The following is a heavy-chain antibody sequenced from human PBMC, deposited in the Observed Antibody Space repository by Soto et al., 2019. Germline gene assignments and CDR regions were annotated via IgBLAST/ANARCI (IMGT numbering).Heavy chain of an antibody. J-gene: IGHJ5*02. CDR2: ISAYNGNT. CDR3: ARDWRGAEGFDP. V-gene: IGHV1-18*01. CDR1: GYTFTSYG. D-gene: IGHD3-3*01. Sequence: ASVKVSCKASGYTFTSYGISWVRQAPGQGLEWMGWISAYNGNTNYAQKLQGRVTMTTDTSTTTSYMELRNLTSDDTAVYFCARDWRGAEGFDPWGQGTLVTVSS.